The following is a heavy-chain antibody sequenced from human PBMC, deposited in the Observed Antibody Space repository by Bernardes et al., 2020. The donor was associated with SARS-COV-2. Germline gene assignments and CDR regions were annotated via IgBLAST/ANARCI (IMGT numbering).Heavy chain of an antibody. Sequence: GGSLRLSCAASGFTFSSYWMSWVRQAPGKGLEWVANIKQDGSEKYYVDSVKGRFTISRDNAKNSLYLQMNSLRAEDTAVYYCAREPNTPTYSNYASTFDYWGQGTLVTVSS. D-gene: IGHD4-4*01. J-gene: IGHJ4*02. CDR3: AREPNTPTYSNYASTFDY. CDR2: IKQDGSEK. V-gene: IGHV3-7*01. CDR1: GFTFSSYW.